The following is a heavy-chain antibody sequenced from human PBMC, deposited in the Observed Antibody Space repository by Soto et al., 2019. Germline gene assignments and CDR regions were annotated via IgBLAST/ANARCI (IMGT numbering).Heavy chain of an antibody. CDR3: AKDHSRQQWLVSLGY. D-gene: IGHD6-19*01. Sequence: GGSLRLSCAASGFTFSSYGMHWVRQAPGKGLEWVAVISYDGSNKYYADSVKGRFTISRDNSKNTLYLQMNSLRAEDTAVYYCAKDHSRQQWLVSLGYWGQGTLVTVSS. CDR1: GFTFSSYG. J-gene: IGHJ4*02. V-gene: IGHV3-30*18. CDR2: ISYDGSNK.